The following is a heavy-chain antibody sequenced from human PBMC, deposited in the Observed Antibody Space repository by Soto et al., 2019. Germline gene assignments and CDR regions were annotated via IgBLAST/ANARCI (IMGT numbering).Heavy chain of an antibody. D-gene: IGHD7-27*01. CDR3: GLETTGTGGFDY. Sequence: ASVKVSCKASGHTFTGHHMHWVRQAPGQGLEWMGYIDLDSRNTMYAKKFQGRVTTTRDTSITTAYMELSGLRSDDTAVYYCGLETTGTGGFDYWGQGTLVTVSS. CDR1: GHTFTGHH. V-gene: IGHV1-2*02. J-gene: IGHJ4*02. CDR2: IDLDSRNT.